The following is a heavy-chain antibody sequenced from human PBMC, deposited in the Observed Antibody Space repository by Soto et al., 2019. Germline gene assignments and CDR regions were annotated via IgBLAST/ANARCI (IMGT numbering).Heavy chain of an antibody. CDR2: INPSGTDT. V-gene: IGHV3-23*01. Sequence: QPGGSLRLSCAASGFTFSAYATAWVRQAPGEGLEWLSAINPSGTDTFYADSVRGRFSIFRDNSKNTLYLQMNSLSPGDTAVYYCAKRSGTYGPFDYWGQGALVTVSS. D-gene: IGHD3-10*01. J-gene: IGHJ4*02. CDR3: AKRSGTYGPFDY. CDR1: GFTFSAYA.